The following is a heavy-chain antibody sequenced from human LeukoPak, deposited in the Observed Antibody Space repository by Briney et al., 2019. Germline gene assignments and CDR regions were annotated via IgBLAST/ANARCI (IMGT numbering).Heavy chain of an antibody. V-gene: IGHV3-53*01. CDR2: LYSGGTT. Sequence: GGSLTLSCEGSGFDVSANYMNWVRQAPGKGLEWVSILYSGGTTYYADSVKGRFTVSRESSKNTLLLHMTSLRAEDTAVYYCARVGDHYHWYLDLWGRGTLVTASS. CDR3: ARVGDHYHWYLDL. CDR1: GFDVSANY. J-gene: IGHJ2*01. D-gene: IGHD3-10*01.